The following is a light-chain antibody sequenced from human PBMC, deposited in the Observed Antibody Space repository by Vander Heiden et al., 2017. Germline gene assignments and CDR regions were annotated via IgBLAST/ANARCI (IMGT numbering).Light chain of an antibody. CDR2: YDD. J-gene: IGLJ2*01. CDR3: AAWDDSLNGVV. CDR1: STNIGNNA. V-gene: IGLV1-36*01. Sequence: QSVMTPPPSVSHVPRQRVTIACSGSSTNIGNNAVNWYQQLPGKAPNLLIYYDDLLPSGVSDRFSGSKSGTSASLAISGLESEDEADYYCAAWDDSLNGVVFGGGTKLTVL.